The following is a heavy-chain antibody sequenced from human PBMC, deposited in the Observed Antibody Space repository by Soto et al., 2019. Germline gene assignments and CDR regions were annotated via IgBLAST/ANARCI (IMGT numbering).Heavy chain of an antibody. Sequence: GASLTISCQGSGYSFTIYGIGWVRQMPGKGLEWMGRIDPSDSYTNYSPSFQGHVTISADKSISTAYLQWSSLKASDTAMYYCARPTFNAFDIWGQGTMVTVSS. CDR3: ARPTFNAFDI. J-gene: IGHJ3*02. CDR1: GYSFTIYG. CDR2: IDPSDSYT. V-gene: IGHV5-10-1*01. D-gene: IGHD3-16*01.